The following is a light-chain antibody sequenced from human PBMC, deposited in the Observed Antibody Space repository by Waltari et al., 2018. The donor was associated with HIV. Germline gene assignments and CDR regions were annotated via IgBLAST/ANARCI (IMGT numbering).Light chain of an antibody. V-gene: IGKV1-39*01. J-gene: IGKJ2*01. CDR1: QNISNY. CDR3: QQSSGVPPYT. CDR2: AAS. Sequence: DIQMTQSPSSLSSDVGDRVTITCRAGQNISNYLNWYQQKAGKAPKLLIYAASSVQSGVPSRFSGSGSVTDFTLTISSLQPEDCATYYCQQSSGVPPYTFGQGTKLELK.